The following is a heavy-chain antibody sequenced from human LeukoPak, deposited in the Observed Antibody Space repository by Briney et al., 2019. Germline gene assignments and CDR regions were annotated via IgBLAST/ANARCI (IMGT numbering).Heavy chain of an antibody. CDR1: GFTFSSYW. CDR2: IKQDGDEK. CDR3: ARQRYHDS. J-gene: IGHJ4*02. Sequence: GGSLRLSCATSGFTFSSYWMSWVRQAPGKGLEWVANIKQDGDEKNYLDSVKGRFTISRDNAKNSLYLQMNSLRAEDTAVYYCARQRYHDSWGQGTLVTVSS. D-gene: IGHD2-2*01. V-gene: IGHV3-7*01.